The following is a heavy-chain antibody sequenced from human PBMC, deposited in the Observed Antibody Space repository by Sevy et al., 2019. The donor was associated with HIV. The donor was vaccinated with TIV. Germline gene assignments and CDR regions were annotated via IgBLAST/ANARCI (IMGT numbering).Heavy chain of an antibody. CDR1: GFTFSSYA. Sequence: GGSLRLSCAASGFTFSSYAMSWVRQAPGKGLEWVSAISGSGGSTHYAHSVKGRFTISRDNSKNTLYLQMNSLRAEDTAVYYCAKDDRVQLLYYYYYGMDVWGQGTTVTVSS. CDR3: AKDDRVQLLYYYYYGMDV. D-gene: IGHD1-26*01. J-gene: IGHJ6*02. V-gene: IGHV3-23*01. CDR2: ISGSGGST.